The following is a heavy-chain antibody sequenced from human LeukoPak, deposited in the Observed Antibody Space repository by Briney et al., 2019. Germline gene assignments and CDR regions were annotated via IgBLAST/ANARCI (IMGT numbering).Heavy chain of an antibody. CDR1: GDSVSRKSAG. CDR2: TYYRSKWYN. D-gene: IGHD2-21*02. V-gene: IGHV6-1*01. CDR3: ARGDDFSGIDY. J-gene: IGHJ4*02. Sequence: SQTLSLTCAISGDSVSRKSAGWSWLRQSPSRGLEWLGRTYYRSKWYNDYAISVKSRVTINPDTSKNQFSLQLNSVTPEDTAVYYCARGDDFSGIDYWGRGNLVTVSS.